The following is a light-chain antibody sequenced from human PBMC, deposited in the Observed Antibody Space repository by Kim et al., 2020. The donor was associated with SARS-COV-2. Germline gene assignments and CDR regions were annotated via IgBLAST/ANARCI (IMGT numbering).Light chain of an antibody. V-gene: IGKV3-15*01. J-gene: IGKJ4*01. CDR2: GAS. CDR3: QQYNNWPLS. CDR1: QGVSSN. Sequence: VDPGESATLSCRASQGVSSNLAWYQQNPGQAPRLLIYGASTRATGIPVRFSGSGSGTEFTLTISSLQSEDFAVYYCQQYNNWPLSFGGGTKVDIK.